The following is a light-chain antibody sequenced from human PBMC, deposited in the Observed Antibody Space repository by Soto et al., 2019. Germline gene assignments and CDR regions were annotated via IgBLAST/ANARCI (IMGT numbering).Light chain of an antibody. Sequence: DIQITQSPSTLSASVGDRVTITCRASQSISRSLAWYQQKSGKAPKLLIYDASSLESGVPSRFSGSGFWRELTLAISGLQPDDFATYYCQHYQSYWSTVGPGTKVDIK. CDR1: QSISRS. J-gene: IGKJ3*01. CDR2: DAS. V-gene: IGKV1-5*01. CDR3: QHYQSYWST.